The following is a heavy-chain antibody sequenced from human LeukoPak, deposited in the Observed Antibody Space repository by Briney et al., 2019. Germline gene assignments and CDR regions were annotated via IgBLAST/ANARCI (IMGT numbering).Heavy chain of an antibody. Sequence: GGSLRLSCAVSGFTFNTYWMTWLRQDPGKGLEWVASINQGGNEKYYVASVRGRFSISRDNAENSLYLQMNSLRADDTAVYYCAKDKGARLFDPWGQGTLVTVSS. V-gene: IGHV3-7*01. CDR1: GFTFNTYW. CDR2: INQGGNEK. CDR3: AKDKGARLFDP. D-gene: IGHD6-25*01. J-gene: IGHJ5*02.